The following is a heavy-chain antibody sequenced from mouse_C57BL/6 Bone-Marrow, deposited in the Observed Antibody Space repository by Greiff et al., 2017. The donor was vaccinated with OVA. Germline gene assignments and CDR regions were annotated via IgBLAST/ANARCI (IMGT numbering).Heavy chain of an antibody. CDR3: AISLTTSTIMGNY. CDR2: IHPSDSDT. V-gene: IGHV1-74*01. CDR1: GYTFPSYW. Sequence: QVQLQQPGAELVKPGASVKVSCKASGYTFPSYWMHWVKQRPGQGLEWIGRIHPSDSDTNYNQKFKGKATLTVDKSSSTAYMQLSSLTSEDSAVYYCAISLTTSTIMGNYWGQGTTLTVSS. J-gene: IGHJ2*01. D-gene: IGHD1-1*01.